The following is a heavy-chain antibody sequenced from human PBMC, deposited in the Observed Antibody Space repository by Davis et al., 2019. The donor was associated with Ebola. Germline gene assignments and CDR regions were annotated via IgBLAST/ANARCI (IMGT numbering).Heavy chain of an antibody. D-gene: IGHD6-19*01. CDR3: AKDGQWLVRRGMDV. V-gene: IGHV3-30*18. CDR1: GFTFNTYD. Sequence: GGSLRLSCVVSGFTFNTYDMHWVRQAPGKGLEWVAVISYHGRNLYYADSVKGRFTISRDNSKNTLYLQMNSLRAEDTAVYYCAKDGQWLVRRGMDVWGQGTTVTVSS. J-gene: IGHJ6*02. CDR2: ISYHGRNL.